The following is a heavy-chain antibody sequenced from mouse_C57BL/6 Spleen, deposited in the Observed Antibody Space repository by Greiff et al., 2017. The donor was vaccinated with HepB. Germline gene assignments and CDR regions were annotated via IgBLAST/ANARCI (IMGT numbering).Heavy chain of an antibody. D-gene: IGHD1-1*01. Sequence: QVQLKESGAELAKPGASVKLSCKASGYTFTSYWMHWVKQRPGQGLEWIGYINPSSGYTKYNQKFKDKATLTADKSSSTAYMQLSSLTYEDSAVYYCARGFITTVVATGFDYWGQGTTLTVSS. V-gene: IGHV1-7*01. CDR3: ARGFITTVVATGFDY. CDR2: INPSSGYT. J-gene: IGHJ2*01. CDR1: GYTFTSYW.